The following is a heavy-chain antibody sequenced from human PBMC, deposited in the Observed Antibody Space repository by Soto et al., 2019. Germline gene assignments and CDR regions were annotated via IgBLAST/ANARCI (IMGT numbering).Heavy chain of an antibody. CDR3: AILSN. CDR2: IRSKTDGGTT. J-gene: IGHJ4*02. CDR1: GFTFSNAW. D-gene: IGHD6-6*01. Sequence: PGGSLRLSCAASGFTFSNAWMSWVRQAPGKGLEWVGRIRSKTDGGTTSYADSVKGRFTISRDNFKNTLHLQMNSLRAEDTAVYYRAILSNWGQGTLVTVSS. V-gene: IGHV3-15*01.